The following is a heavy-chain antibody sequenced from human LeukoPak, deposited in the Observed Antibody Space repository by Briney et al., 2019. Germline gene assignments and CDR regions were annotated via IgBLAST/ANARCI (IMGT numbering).Heavy chain of an antibody. CDR3: CRVSPYSRGPITKDY. D-gene: IGHD6-19*01. V-gene: IGHV3-49*04. CDR2: IRIKAYGETT. CDR1: GLTLGDYA. J-gene: IGHJ4*02. Sequence: GGSVRLSCTASGLTLGDYAARWVRQAPGKGLEWVGFIRIKAYGETTEYAASVKGRFTISGHDSKSIAYLQMNSRQSYDTAVDYCCRVSPYSRGPITKDYWGQGTLVTVSS.